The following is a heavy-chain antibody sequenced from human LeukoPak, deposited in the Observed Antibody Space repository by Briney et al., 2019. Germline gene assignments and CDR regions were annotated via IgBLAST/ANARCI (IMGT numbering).Heavy chain of an antibody. D-gene: IGHD7-27*01. CDR1: GFTFGLYG. Sequence: GGSLRLSCVASGFTFGLYGMSWVRQAPGKGLEWVAISSGSGSTAYFADSVKGRFTVSRDSARRSVYLQMNSLRDEDTALYYCAKEKGANWDPFDYWGRGTLVIVSS. V-gene: IGHV3-23*01. J-gene: IGHJ4*02. CDR2: SSGSGSTA. CDR3: AKEKGANWDPFDY.